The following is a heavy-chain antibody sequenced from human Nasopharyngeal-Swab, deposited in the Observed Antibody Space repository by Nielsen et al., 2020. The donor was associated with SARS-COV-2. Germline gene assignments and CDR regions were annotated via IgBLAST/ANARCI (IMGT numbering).Heavy chain of an antibody. D-gene: IGHD3-3*01. V-gene: IGHV4-31*02. J-gene: IGHJ6*02. CDR3: ARVWILRGWSTYYYYGMDV. CDR2: IYYSGST. Sequence: WIRQPPGKGLEWIGYIYYSGSTYYNPSLKSRVTISVDTSKNQFSLKLSSVTAADTAVYYCARVWILRGWSTYYYYGMDVWGQGTTVTVSS.